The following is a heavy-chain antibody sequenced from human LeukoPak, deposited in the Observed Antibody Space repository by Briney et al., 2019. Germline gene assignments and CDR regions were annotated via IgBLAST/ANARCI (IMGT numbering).Heavy chain of an antibody. D-gene: IGHD1-14*01. CDR1: GFTFSSYS. Sequence: GGSLRLSCAASGFTFSSYSMNWVRQAPGKGLEWVANVKQDGSEKYYVDSVKGRFTISRDNAKNSLYLQMNSLRAEDTAVYYCAREGRILDAFDIWGQGTMVTVSS. J-gene: IGHJ3*02. CDR3: AREGRILDAFDI. V-gene: IGHV3-7*01. CDR2: VKQDGSEK.